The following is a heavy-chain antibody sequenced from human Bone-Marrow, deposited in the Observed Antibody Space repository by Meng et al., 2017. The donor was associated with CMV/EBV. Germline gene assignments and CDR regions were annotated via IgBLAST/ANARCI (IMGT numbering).Heavy chain of an antibody. Sequence: ETLSLTCTVSGGSISSYYWSWIRQPPGKGLEWVSAISGSGGSTYYADSVKGRFTISRDNSKNTLYLQMNSLRAEDTAVYYCAKFRLDITIFGVVTAAGFDYWGQGTLVTVSA. V-gene: IGHV3-23*01. CDR3: AKFRLDITIFGVVTAAGFDY. CDR2: ISGSGGST. J-gene: IGHJ4*02. CDR1: GGSISSYY. D-gene: IGHD3-3*01.